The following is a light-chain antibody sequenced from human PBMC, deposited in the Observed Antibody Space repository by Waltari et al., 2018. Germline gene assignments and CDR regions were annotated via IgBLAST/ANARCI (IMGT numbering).Light chain of an antibody. J-gene: IGLJ3*02. V-gene: IGLV2-23*01. CDR3: CSYAGSGTWV. Sequence: QSALTQPASVSGSPGQSITISCTGTSSDVGSYNYVSWYQQHPGKAPKVMIYEGSKRPSGVANRFPGSKSGNTASLTISGLQAEDEADYYFCSYAGSGTWVFGGGTKLTVL. CDR2: EGS. CDR1: SSDVGSYNY.